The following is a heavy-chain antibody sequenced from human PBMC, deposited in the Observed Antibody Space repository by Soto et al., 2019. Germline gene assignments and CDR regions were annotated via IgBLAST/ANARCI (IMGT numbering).Heavy chain of an antibody. CDR3: ARDLYQDSGDYIGWYFDL. CDR1: GGSISSYY. J-gene: IGHJ2*01. CDR2: IYYSGST. Sequence: QVQLQESGPGLVKPSETLSLTCTVSGGSISSYYWSWIRQPPGKGLDWIGYIYYSGSTNYNPSLKSRVTKSVETSTNQFSLTLSSVAAWDTAVYYCARDLYQDSGDYIGWYFDLWGRGTLVTVSS. D-gene: IGHD4-17*01. V-gene: IGHV4-59*01.